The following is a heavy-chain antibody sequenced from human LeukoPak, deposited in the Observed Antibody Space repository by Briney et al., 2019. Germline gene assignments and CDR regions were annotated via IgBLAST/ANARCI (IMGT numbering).Heavy chain of an antibody. CDR3: SKDYWGPDY. V-gene: IGHV3-74*01. CDR2: IHPDWSPT. Sequence: GVSLTLSCAVSRFIFSDSCVHWVRHAPGKGLVWVSRIHPDWSPTNYADSVQGRFIVSRDNGKNTLSLQMHSLRAEDTAVYYCSKDYWGPDYWGQGTLVTVSS. D-gene: IGHD7-27*01. CDR1: RFIFSDSC. J-gene: IGHJ4*02.